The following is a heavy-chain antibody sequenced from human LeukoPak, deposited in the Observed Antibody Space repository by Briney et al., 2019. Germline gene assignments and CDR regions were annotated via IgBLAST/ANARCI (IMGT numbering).Heavy chain of an antibody. CDR2: ISYDGSNK. D-gene: IGHD3-9*01. CDR3: ARARYFDCFDP. Sequence: GRSLRLSCAASGFTFSSYAVHWVRQAPGKGLEWVAVISYDGSNKYYADSVKGRFTISRDNSKNTLYLQMNSLRAEDTAVYYCARARYFDCFDPWGQGTLVTVSS. CDR1: GFTFSSYA. J-gene: IGHJ5*02. V-gene: IGHV3-30-3*01.